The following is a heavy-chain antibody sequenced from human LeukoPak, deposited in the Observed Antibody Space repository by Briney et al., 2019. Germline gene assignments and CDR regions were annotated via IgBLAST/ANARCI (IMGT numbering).Heavy chain of an antibody. V-gene: IGHV1-46*01. J-gene: IGHJ4*02. CDR1: GYTFTSYY. CDR3: ARVRSLGINDY. Sequence: ASVKVSCKASGYTFTSYYMHWVRQAPGQGLEWMGIINPSGGSTSYAQKLQGRVTMTTDTSTSTAYMELRSLRSDDTAVYYCARVRSLGINDYWGQGTLVTVSS. CDR2: INPSGGST. D-gene: IGHD7-27*01.